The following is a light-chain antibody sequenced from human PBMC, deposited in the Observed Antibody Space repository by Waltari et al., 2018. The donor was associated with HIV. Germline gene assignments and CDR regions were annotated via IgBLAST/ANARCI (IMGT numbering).Light chain of an antibody. CDR2: EDD. CDR1: SGSFGRTF. Sequence: NFMLTQPRSVSESPGQTVTISCTRSSGSFGRTFLHWHQQRPGSSPTTVIFEDDQRPAGVPDRFSGSIDRSSNSAYLTISGLKPEDEADYYCQSYDTTNRWIFGGGTQLTVL. CDR3: QSYDTTNRWI. V-gene: IGLV6-57*01. J-gene: IGLJ2*01.